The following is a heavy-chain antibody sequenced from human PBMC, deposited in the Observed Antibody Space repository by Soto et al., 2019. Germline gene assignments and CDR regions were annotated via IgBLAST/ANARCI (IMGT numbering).Heavy chain of an antibody. CDR1: GGTFSTSA. Sequence: QVQLMQSGAEVKKPGSSVKVSCKASGGTFSTSAISWVRQAPGEGLEWVGGIMPVFATPDYAQKFQGRVTXSXDXXPTTAYLELRSLTTDDTAVYYCARDKDRQQLGGNYYYILDVWGQGTAITVSS. CDR2: IMPVFATP. CDR3: ARDKDRQQLGGNYYYILDV. J-gene: IGHJ6*02. V-gene: IGHV1-69*05. D-gene: IGHD3-3*02.